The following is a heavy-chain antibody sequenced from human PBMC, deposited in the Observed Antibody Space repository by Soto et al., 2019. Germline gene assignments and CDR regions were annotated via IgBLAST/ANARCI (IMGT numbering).Heavy chain of an antibody. Sequence: VGSLRLSFAPSGFTFSSYSMNWVRQAPGKGLEWVSSFSSSSSYIYYADSVKGRFTISRDNAKNSPYLQMNSLRAEDTAVYYCARDSASDFWSGYPHYYYYGMDVWGQRTTVTVSS. CDR2: FSSSSSYI. CDR3: ARDSASDFWSGYPHYYYYGMDV. CDR1: GFTFSSYS. V-gene: IGHV3-21*01. J-gene: IGHJ6*02. D-gene: IGHD3-3*01.